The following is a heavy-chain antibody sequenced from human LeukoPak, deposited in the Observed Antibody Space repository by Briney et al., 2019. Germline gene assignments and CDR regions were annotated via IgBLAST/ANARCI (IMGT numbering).Heavy chain of an antibody. CDR1: GLTFSSYA. CDR2: ISGTGGST. V-gene: IGHV3-23*01. CDR3: AKDHSAEIYSSSWSP. Sequence: PGGSLRLSCAASGLTFSSYAMSWVRQAPGKGLEWVSAISGTGGSTYYADSVKGRFTISRDNSKNTLYLQMNSLRAEDTAVYYCAKDHSAEIYSSSWSPWGQGTLVTVSS. J-gene: IGHJ5*02. D-gene: IGHD6-13*01.